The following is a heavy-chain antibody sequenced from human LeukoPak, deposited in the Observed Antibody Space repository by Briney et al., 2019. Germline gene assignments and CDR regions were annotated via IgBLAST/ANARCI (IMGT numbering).Heavy chain of an antibody. Sequence: ASVKVSCKASGYTFTSYGISWVRQAPGQGLEWMGGISAYNGNTNYAQKLQGRVTMTTDTSTSTAYMGLRSVRSDDTAVYYCARDKDAITMIVVATVRYDAFDIWGQGTMVTVSS. CDR1: GYTFTSYG. CDR2: ISAYNGNT. J-gene: IGHJ3*02. CDR3: ARDKDAITMIVVATVRYDAFDI. D-gene: IGHD3-22*01. V-gene: IGHV1-18*01.